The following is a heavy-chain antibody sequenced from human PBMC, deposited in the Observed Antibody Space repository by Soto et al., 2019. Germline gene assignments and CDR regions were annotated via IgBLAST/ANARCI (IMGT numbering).Heavy chain of an antibody. V-gene: IGHV2-70*01. J-gene: IGHJ4*02. D-gene: IGHD3-22*01. CDR2: IDWDDYK. Sequence: SGPTLVNPTQTLTLTCTFPGFSLSTSGMCVSWIRQPPGKALEWLALIDWDDYKYYRTSLKTRLTTSKDTSKNQVVLTMTNMDPVDTATYYCARTYYYDSSGYGGYPCYFDYWGQGTLVTVSS. CDR3: ARTYYYDSSGYGGYPCYFDY. CDR1: GFSLSTSGMC.